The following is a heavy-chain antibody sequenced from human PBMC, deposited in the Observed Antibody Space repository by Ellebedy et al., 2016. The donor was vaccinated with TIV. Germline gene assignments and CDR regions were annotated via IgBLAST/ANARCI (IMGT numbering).Heavy chain of an antibody. CDR3: ARGYWACSGSMDV. J-gene: IGHJ6*02. V-gene: IGHV3-9*01. Sequence: SLKISCAASGLTFYEHAMHWVRQAPGKGLEWVSGILWNSERRGYADSVRGRFTISRDNAKNTLYLQMNSLRAEDTAVYYCARGYWACSGSMDVWGQGTTVTVSS. CDR2: ILWNSERR. CDR1: GLTFYEHA. D-gene: IGHD6-19*01.